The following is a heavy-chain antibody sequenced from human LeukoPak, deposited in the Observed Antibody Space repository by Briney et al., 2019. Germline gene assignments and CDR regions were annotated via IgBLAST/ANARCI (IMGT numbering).Heavy chain of an antibody. CDR3: AGSHSSTWYPDC. CDR1: GDSVSSNSAT. D-gene: IGHD6-13*01. J-gene: IGHJ4*02. Sequence: SQTLSLTCAISGDSVSSNSATWNWIRKSPSRGLEWLGRTYYRSKRYNEYAASVKSRITINPDTSKNQFSLHLNSVTPEDTAVYYCAGSHSSTWYPDCWGQGTLVTVSS. CDR2: TYYRSKRYN. V-gene: IGHV6-1*01.